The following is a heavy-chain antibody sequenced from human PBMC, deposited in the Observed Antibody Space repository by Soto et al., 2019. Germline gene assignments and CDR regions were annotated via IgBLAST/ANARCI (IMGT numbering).Heavy chain of an antibody. J-gene: IGHJ4*02. D-gene: IGHD2-15*01. V-gene: IGHV3-74*01. CDR2: INSDGSST. CDR3: ARVYCSGGSCYLLAQ. Sequence: GGSLRLSCAASGFTFSSYWIHWVRQAPGKGLVWVSRINSDGSSTSYADSVKGRFTISRDNAKNTLYLQMNSLRAEDTAVYYCARVYCSGGSCYLLAQWGQGTPVTVSS. CDR1: GFTFSSYW.